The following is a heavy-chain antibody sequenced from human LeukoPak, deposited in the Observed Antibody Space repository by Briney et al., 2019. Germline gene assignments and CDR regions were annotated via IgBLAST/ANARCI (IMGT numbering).Heavy chain of an antibody. CDR1: GFTFSNAW. V-gene: IGHV3-15*01. CDR3: TSVNLNYEAFDY. Sequence: GGSLRLSCAASGFTFSNAWMSWVRQAPGKGLEWVVRIKSKTDGGTTDYAAPVKGRFTISRDDSKNTLYLQMNSLKTEDTAVYYCTSVNLNYEAFDYWGQGTLVTVSS. D-gene: IGHD1-7*01. CDR2: IKSKTDGGTT. J-gene: IGHJ4*02.